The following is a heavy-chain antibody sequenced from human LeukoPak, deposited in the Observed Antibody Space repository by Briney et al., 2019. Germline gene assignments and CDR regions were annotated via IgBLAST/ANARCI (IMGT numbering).Heavy chain of an antibody. Sequence: SETLSLTCAVYGGSFSGYYWSWIRQPPGKGLEWIGEINHSGSTNYNPSLKSRVTISVDTSKNQFSLKLSSVTAADTAVYYCARHGGSGTPDYWGQGTLVTVSS. CDR2: INHSGST. D-gene: IGHD1-26*01. CDR3: ARHGGSGTPDY. CDR1: GGSFSGYY. J-gene: IGHJ4*02. V-gene: IGHV4-34*01.